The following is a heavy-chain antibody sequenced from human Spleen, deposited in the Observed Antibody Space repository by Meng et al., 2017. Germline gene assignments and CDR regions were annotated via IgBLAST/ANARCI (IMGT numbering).Heavy chain of an antibody. D-gene: IGHD3-16*01. CDR3: ARSPIDKYDLSALPLDY. V-gene: IGHV3-74*01. Sequence: GESLKISCAGSGFTFSNNWMHWVRQAPGKGLEWVSGINNDATTTKYADSVKGRFTISRDNSKNTVFLQINSLRVEDTAVYYCARSPIDKYDLSALPLDYWGQGTLVTVSS. CDR1: GFTFSNNW. CDR2: INNDATTT. J-gene: IGHJ4*02.